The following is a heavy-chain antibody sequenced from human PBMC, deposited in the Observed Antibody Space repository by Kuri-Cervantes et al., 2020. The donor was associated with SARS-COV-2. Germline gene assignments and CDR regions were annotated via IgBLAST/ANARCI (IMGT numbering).Heavy chain of an antibody. CDR1: GFTFSSYA. Sequence: GESLKISCAASGFTFSSYAMSWVRQAPGKGLEWVSAISGSGGSTYYADSVKGRFTISRDNSKNTLYLQMNSLRAEDTAAYYCARETVSGLFVYWGQGTLVTVSS. CDR3: ARETVSGLFVY. V-gene: IGHV3-23*01. CDR2: ISGSGGST. J-gene: IGHJ4*02. D-gene: IGHD4-11*01.